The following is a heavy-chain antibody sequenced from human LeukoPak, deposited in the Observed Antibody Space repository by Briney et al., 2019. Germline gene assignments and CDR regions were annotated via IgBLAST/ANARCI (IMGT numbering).Heavy chain of an antibody. V-gene: IGHV3-53*01. Sequence: GGSLRLSCAASGFTFSSYGMSWVRQAPGKGPEWLSVLYPGGSTYYLDSVKGRFTISRDNSKNTLYLQMNSLRVEDTAVYYCARVSVVANSADYLDYWGQGTLVTVSS. D-gene: IGHD2-2*01. CDR1: GFTFSSYG. CDR2: LYPGGST. CDR3: ARVSVVANSADYLDY. J-gene: IGHJ4*02.